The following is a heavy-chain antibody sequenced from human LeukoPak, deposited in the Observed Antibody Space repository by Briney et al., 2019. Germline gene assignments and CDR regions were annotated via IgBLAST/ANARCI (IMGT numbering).Heavy chain of an antibody. Sequence: GGSLRLSCAASGFTFSSYSMNWVRQAPGKGLEWVSSISSSSSYIYYADSVKGRFTISRDNAKNSLYLQMNSLRAEDTAVHYCAREYPIVVPAANANPGGPMDYYYYMDVWGKGTTVTVSS. CDR1: GFTFSSYS. V-gene: IGHV3-21*01. J-gene: IGHJ6*03. D-gene: IGHD2-2*01. CDR2: ISSSSSYI. CDR3: AREYPIVVPAANANPGGPMDYYYYMDV.